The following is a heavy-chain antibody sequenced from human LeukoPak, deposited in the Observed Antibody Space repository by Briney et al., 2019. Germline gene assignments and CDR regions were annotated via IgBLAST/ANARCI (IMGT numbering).Heavy chain of an antibody. CDR2: INHSGGT. V-gene: IGHV4-34*01. Sequence: KRSETLSLTCAVHGGSFSGYYWSWIRQPPGKGLEWIGEINHSGGTNYNPSLKSRVTISVDTSKNQFSLKLSSVTAADTAVYYCARGSDTAFLAFDIRGQGTMVPVPS. J-gene: IGHJ3*02. D-gene: IGHD5-18*01. CDR3: ARGSDTAFLAFDI. CDR1: GGSFSGYY.